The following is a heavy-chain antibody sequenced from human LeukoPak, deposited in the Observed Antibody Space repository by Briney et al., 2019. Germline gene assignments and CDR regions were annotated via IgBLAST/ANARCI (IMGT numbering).Heavy chain of an antibody. CDR1: VVTFSSDA. J-gene: IGHJ4*02. CDR3: ATILGYCSSTSCYAPFDY. D-gene: IGHD2-2*01. CDR2: ISGSGGGT. V-gene: IGHV3-23*01. Sequence: VGSPRVSCAASVVTFSSDAMSWGRQTPGKGLEWVSAISGSGGGTYYAHSVKGRFTISRDNSKNTLYLQMNSLRAEDTGVYYCATILGYCSSTSCYAPFDYWGQGTLVTVSS.